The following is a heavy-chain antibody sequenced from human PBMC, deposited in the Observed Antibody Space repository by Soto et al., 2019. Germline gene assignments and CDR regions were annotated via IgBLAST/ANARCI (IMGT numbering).Heavy chain of an antibody. CDR2: IFYSGNT. D-gene: IGHD6-6*01. CDR3: ARHERSSSGFDY. Sequence: GGSVNITNYDVGWISQPPGKGLEWIGSIFYSGNTYYNPSLKSRVTMSVDTSKKQFSLILNSVTAADTAVYYCARHERSSSGFDYWGQGTPVTVSS. J-gene: IGHJ4*02. CDR1: GGSVNITNYD. V-gene: IGHV4-39*01.